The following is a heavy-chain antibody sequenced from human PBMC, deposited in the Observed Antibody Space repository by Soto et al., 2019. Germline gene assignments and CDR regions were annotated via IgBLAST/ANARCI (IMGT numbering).Heavy chain of an antibody. CDR3: ARDRGYCSGFICNQGAFDL. V-gene: IGHV3-33*01. CDR2: IWNDGTVK. Sequence: GGSLRLSCATSGFTFSSYGMHWVRQAPGKGLEWVAVIWNDGTVKYYGDSVKGRFTISRDNAKDTLYLQMTSLRAEDTAAYYCARDRGYCSGFICNQGAFDLWGQGTMVTVSS. D-gene: IGHD2-15*01. CDR1: GFTFSSYG. J-gene: IGHJ3*01.